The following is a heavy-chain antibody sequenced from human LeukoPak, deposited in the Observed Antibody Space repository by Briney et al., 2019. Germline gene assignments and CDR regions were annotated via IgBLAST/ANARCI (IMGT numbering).Heavy chain of an antibody. CDR1: GFTVSSNY. CDR2: IYSGGST. J-gene: IGHJ3*02. Sequence: GGSLRLSCAASGFTVSSNYMSWVRQAPGKGLEWVSVIYSGGSTYYADSVKGRFTISRDNSKYTLFLQMNSLRAEDTAVYYCARDPNGDYIGAFDMWGPGTMVTVSS. V-gene: IGHV3-53*01. CDR3: ARDPNGDYIGAFDM. D-gene: IGHD4-17*01.